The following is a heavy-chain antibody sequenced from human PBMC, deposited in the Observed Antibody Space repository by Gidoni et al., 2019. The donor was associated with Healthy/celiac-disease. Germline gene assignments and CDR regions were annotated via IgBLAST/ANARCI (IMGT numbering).Heavy chain of an antibody. Sequence: QVQLQESGPGLVKPSETLSLTCTVSGGSISSYYWSWIRQPPGKGLEWIGYIYYSGSTNYNPSLKSRVTISVDTSKTQFSLKLSSVTAADTAVYYCAREGYGGVYFDYWGQGTLVTVSS. V-gene: IGHV4-59*01. D-gene: IGHD2-8*02. CDR2: IYYSGST. J-gene: IGHJ4*02. CDR3: AREGYGGVYFDY. CDR1: GGSISSYY.